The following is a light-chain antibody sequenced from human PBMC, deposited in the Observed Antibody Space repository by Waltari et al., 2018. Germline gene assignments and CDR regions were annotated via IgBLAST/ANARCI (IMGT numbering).Light chain of an antibody. CDR1: SSDVGASKY. CDR2: EVS. Sequence: QSALTQPASVSGSPGQSITISCTGTSSDVGASKYVSWYQQHPDKAPTLMIYEVSNRPSGASNRFAGSKSGNTASLTMSGRQAEDEADYYCSSYTSSTTLVFGGGTKLTVL. J-gene: IGLJ2*01. V-gene: IGLV2-14*01. CDR3: SSYTSSTTLV.